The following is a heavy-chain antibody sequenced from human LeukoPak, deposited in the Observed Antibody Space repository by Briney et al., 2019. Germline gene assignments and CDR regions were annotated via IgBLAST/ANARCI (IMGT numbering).Heavy chain of an antibody. D-gene: IGHD3-3*01. V-gene: IGHV1-69*13. CDR3: ARAFLLECLPCYYYYMDV. CDR2: IIPLFGTP. Sequence: SEKVSCKASRGTFSSSAISWVRQAPRHGLEWMGGIIPLFGTPNYAQKFQSRVTITADESTSTAYIELSSLRSEDTAVYYCARAFLLECLPCYYYYMDVWGKGTTVTVSS. CDR1: RGTFSSSA. J-gene: IGHJ6*03.